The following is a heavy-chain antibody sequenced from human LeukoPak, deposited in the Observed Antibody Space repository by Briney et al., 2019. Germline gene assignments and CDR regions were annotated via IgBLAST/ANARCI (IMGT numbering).Heavy chain of an antibody. D-gene: IGHD3-22*01. Sequence: GASVRVSCKASGYTFTGYYMHWVRQAPGQGLEWMGWINPNSGGANYAQKFQGRVTMTRDTSISTAYMELSRLRSDDTAVYYCARVMEASSVYYNYFDCWGHGTLVTVSS. J-gene: IGHJ4*01. CDR3: ARVMEASSVYYNYFDC. CDR2: INPNSGGA. CDR1: GYTFTGYY. V-gene: IGHV1-2*02.